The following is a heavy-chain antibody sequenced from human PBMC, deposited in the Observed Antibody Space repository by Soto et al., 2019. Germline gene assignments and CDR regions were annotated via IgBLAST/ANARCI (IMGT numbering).Heavy chain of an antibody. J-gene: IGHJ4*02. CDR2: IYYSGST. Sequence: SETLSLTCTVSGGSISSGGYYWSWIRQHPGKGLEWIGYIYYSGSTYYNPSLKSRVTISVDTSKNQFSLKLSSVTAADTAVYYCARGHSSSWFSSGWYYFDYWGQGTLVTVSS. CDR1: GGSISSGGYY. D-gene: IGHD6-19*01. CDR3: ARGHSSSWFSSGWYYFDY. V-gene: IGHV4-31*03.